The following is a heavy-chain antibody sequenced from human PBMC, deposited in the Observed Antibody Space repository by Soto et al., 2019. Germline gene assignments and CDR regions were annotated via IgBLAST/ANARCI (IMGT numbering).Heavy chain of an antibody. V-gene: IGHV3-74*01. Sequence: PGGSLRLSCVSSGFPFNIYWMHWVRQAPGKGLEWVSRIDNDGSATTYADSVKGRFTISRDNAKNTLFLQMNTLRVDDTAVYYCARDNWNSYWGQGTLVTVSS. D-gene: IGHD1-1*01. J-gene: IGHJ4*02. CDR3: ARDNWNSY. CDR1: GFPFNIYW. CDR2: IDNDGSAT.